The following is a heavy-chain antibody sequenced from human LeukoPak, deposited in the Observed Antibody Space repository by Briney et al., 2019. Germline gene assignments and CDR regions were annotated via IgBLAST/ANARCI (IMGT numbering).Heavy chain of an antibody. V-gene: IGHV3-74*01. CDR2: VNTDGGTT. D-gene: IGHD7-27*01. Sequence: PGGSLRLSCAASGFTFSSYWMHWVRQAPGKGLVWVSRVNTDGGTTIYADSVKGRFTISRDNAKNTLYLQMNSLRAEDTAVYYCAREGELGIYYFDYWGQGTLVTASS. CDR3: AREGELGIYYFDY. J-gene: IGHJ4*02. CDR1: GFTFSSYW.